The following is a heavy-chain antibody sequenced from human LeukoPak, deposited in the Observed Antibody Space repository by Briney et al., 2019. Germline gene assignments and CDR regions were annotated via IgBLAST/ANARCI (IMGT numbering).Heavy chain of an antibody. CDR3: AKDQGRWYGSGSFSSDY. Sequence: GGSLRLSCAASGFTFSSYAMSWVRQAPGKGLEWVSGISGSASSTNYADSVEGRFTISRDNSKNEVYLQMNSLRAEDTAVYYCAKDQGRWYGSGSFSSDYWGQGTLVTGSS. CDR1: GFTFSSYA. V-gene: IGHV3-23*01. J-gene: IGHJ4*01. D-gene: IGHD3-10*01. CDR2: ISGSASST.